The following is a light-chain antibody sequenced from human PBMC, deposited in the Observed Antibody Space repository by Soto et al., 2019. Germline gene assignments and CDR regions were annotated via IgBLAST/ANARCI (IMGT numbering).Light chain of an antibody. CDR3: ISYASINTYV. J-gene: IGLJ1*01. V-gene: IGLV2-14*01. CDR1: SSDVGGYDY. CDR2: DVT. Sequence: ALTQPASVSGSPVQSITISCTGTSSDVGGYDYVPWYQQHPGKAPKLMIYDVTNRPSGVSNRFSGSKSGNTASLTISGLQAEDEADYYCISYASINTYVFGTGTKVTVL.